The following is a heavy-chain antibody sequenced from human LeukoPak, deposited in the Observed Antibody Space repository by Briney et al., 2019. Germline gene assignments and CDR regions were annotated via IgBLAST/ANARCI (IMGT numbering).Heavy chain of an antibody. D-gene: IGHD5-18*01. J-gene: IGHJ4*02. V-gene: IGHV4-30-4*01. Sequence: SETLSLTCTVSGGSISSGDYYWSWIRQPPGKGLEWIGYIYYSGSTYYNPSLKSRVTILVDTSKNQFSLKLSSVTAADTAVYYCARFDSYGYSQYFDYWGQGTLVTVSS. CDR1: GGSISSGDYY. CDR3: ARFDSYGYSQYFDY. CDR2: IYYSGST.